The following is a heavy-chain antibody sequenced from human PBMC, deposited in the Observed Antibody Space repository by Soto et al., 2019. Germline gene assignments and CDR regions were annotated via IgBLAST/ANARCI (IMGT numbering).Heavy chain of an antibody. CDR2: IYHSGST. D-gene: IGHD2-15*01. V-gene: IGHV4-4*02. CDR3: ARAVVAAELSYGMDV. Sequence: QVQLQESGPGLVKPSGTLSLTCAVSGGSISSSNWWSWVRQPPGKGLEWIGEIYHSGSTNYNPSHKSRVTISVDKSKNQFSLKLSSVTAADTAVYYCARAVVAAELSYGMDVWGQGTTVTVSS. J-gene: IGHJ6*02. CDR1: GGSISSSNW.